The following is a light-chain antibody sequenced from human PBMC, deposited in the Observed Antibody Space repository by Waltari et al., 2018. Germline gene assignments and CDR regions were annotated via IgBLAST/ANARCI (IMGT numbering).Light chain of an antibody. Sequence: QSALTQPRSVSGSPGQSVTISCTGTRSDVGGYNFFSWYQQFPGKAPKLIIYDVNKRPSGVPNRFSGSKSGDTASLTISGLQAEDEADYYCCSYAGSYTRIFGGGTGLTVL. CDR2: DVN. CDR1: RSDVGGYNF. J-gene: IGLJ2*01. CDR3: CSYAGSYTRI. V-gene: IGLV2-11*01.